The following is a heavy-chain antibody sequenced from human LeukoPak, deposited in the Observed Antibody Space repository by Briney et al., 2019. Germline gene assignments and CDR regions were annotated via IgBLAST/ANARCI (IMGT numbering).Heavy chain of an antibody. D-gene: IGHD3-16*01. CDR3: ARGYRLGRYGGYYFDY. J-gene: IGHJ4*02. CDR1: GYTFTGYY. V-gene: IGHV1-2*02. CDR2: INPNSGGT. Sequence: ASVKVSCKASGYTFTGYYMHWVRQAPGQGLEWMGWINPNSGGTNYAQKFQGRVTMTRNTSINTAYMDLSSLRSEDTAVYYCARGYRLGRYGGYYFDYWGQGTLVTVSS.